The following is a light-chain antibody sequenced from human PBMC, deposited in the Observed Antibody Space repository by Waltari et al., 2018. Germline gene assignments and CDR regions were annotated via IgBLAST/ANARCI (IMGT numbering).Light chain of an antibody. CDR2: GKN. Sequence: RIHDASWCQTKPGQAPVLGIYGKNNRASGIPGRFAGSRSGNTASCDITGAQAEDEADYYCNSRDSSGNHLVFGGGTKLTVL. J-gene: IGLJ2*01. CDR3: NSRDSSGNHLV. V-gene: IGLV3-19*01. CDR1: RIHD.